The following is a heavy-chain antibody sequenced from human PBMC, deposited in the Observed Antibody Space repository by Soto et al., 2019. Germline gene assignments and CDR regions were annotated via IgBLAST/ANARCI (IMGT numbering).Heavy chain of an antibody. Sequence: SETLSLTCTDSGGSISSYYWSWIRQPPRKGLEWIGYIYYSGSTNYNPSLKSRVTISVDTSKNQFSLKLSSVTAADTAVYYCARGGLPWYYYYGMDVWGQGTTVTV. J-gene: IGHJ6*02. CDR3: ARGGLPWYYYYGMDV. D-gene: IGHD5-18*01. CDR1: GGSISSYY. CDR2: IYYSGST. V-gene: IGHV4-59*01.